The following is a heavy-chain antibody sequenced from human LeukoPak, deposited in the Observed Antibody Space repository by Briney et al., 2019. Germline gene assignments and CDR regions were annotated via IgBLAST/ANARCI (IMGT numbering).Heavy chain of an antibody. Sequence: GGSLRLSCAASGFTFSSYWMSWVRQAPGKGREWVANIKQDGSEKYYVDSVKGRFTISRDNAKNSLYLQMNSLRAEDTAVYYCARDDRLNYFDYWGQGTLVTVSS. CDR3: ARDDRLNYFDY. CDR2: IKQDGSEK. V-gene: IGHV3-7*03. J-gene: IGHJ4*02. CDR1: GFTFSSYW.